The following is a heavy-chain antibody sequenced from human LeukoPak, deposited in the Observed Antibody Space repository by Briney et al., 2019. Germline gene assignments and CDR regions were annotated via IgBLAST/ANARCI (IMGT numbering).Heavy chain of an antibody. CDR3: ARGPHTSSWYKHAFDI. CDR2: IFPVFGTS. Sequence: SVKVSCKASGGTFNNFAICWVRQAPGQGLEWMGGIFPVFGTSTYAQKFQGRVTITADEFTRTAHMELSRLRSDDTAVYYCARGPHTSSWYKHAFDIWAQGTMVTVSS. CDR1: GGTFNNFA. D-gene: IGHD6-13*01. J-gene: IGHJ3*02. V-gene: IGHV1-69*01.